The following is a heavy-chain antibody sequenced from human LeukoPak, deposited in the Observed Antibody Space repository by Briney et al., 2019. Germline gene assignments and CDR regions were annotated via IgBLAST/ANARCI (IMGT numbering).Heavy chain of an antibody. CDR1: GFTFSSYA. V-gene: IGHV3-30*04. Sequence: PGRSLRLSCAASGFTFSSYAMHWVRQAPGEGLEWVAVISYDGSNKYYADSVKGRFTISRDNSKNTLYLQMNSLRAEDTAVYYCARSLGYCSSTSCPPGYWGQGTLVTVSS. D-gene: IGHD2-2*01. J-gene: IGHJ4*02. CDR3: ARSLGYCSSTSCPPGY. CDR2: ISYDGSNK.